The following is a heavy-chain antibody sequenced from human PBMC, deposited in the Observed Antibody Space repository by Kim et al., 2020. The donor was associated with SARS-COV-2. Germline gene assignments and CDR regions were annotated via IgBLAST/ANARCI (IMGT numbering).Heavy chain of an antibody. J-gene: IGHJ6*03. V-gene: IGHV3-21*01. CDR3: ARLVSVASRRYYYYMDV. Sequence: VQGGFTIARDNAKNSLYLQMNSLRAEDTAVYYCARLVSVASRRYYYYMDVWGKGTTVTVSS. D-gene: IGHD3-9*01.